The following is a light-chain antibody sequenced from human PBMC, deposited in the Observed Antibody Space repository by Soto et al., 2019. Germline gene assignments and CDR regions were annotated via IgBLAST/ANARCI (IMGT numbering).Light chain of an antibody. CDR1: QSVSSN. Sequence: EIVRTQSQATMSVSPGERATLSCRASQSVSSNLAWYQQKPGQAPRLLIYGASTRATGIPARFSGSGSWTEFTLTISSLKYEDFAVDYCPQCQIWPPAFGQGTRLDIK. CDR3: PQCQIWPPA. V-gene: IGKV3-15*01. CDR2: GAS. J-gene: IGKJ5*01.